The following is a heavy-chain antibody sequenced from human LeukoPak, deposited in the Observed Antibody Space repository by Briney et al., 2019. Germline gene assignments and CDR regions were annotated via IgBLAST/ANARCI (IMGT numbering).Heavy chain of an antibody. V-gene: IGHV1-69*04. CDR3: ARDNSGLVMNRNDGGDP. CDR2: IIPILGIA. D-gene: IGHD1-1*01. CDR1: GGTFSSDA. J-gene: IGHJ5*02. Sequence: SLKVSCKASGGTFSSDAISWVRQGPGQGLEWMGRIIPILGIANYAQRFQGRVTTTPDKCTSTAYMGLSRLRSEDSAVYSCARDNSGLVMNRNDGGDPWGQGTLVPVST.